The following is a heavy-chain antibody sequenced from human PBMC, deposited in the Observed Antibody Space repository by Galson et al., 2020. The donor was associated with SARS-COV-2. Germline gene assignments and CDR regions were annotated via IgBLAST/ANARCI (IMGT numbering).Heavy chain of an antibody. CDR1: GFTFSSYS. D-gene: IGHD3-22*01. V-gene: IGHV3-21*01. J-gene: IGHJ4*02. Sequence: GESLKISCAASGFTFSSYSMNWVRQAPGKGLEWVSSISSSSSYIYYADSVKGRFTISRDNAKNSLYLQMNSLRAEDTAVYYCARDLRGYYDSSGCSDYWGQGTLVTVSS. CDR3: ARDLRGYYDSSGCSDY. CDR2: ISSSSSYI.